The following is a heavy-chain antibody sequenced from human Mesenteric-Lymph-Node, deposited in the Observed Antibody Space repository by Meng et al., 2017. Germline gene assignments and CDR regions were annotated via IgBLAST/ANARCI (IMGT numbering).Heavy chain of an antibody. Sequence: QLQLQESGPGLVKPSETLSLTCTVSGGSISSSSYYWAWIRQPPGKGLEWIGSIYYSGSTYYNSSLKSRVTISVDTSKNQFSLKLSSVTAADTAVYYCVRQSDYGDYRGAFDIWGQGTMVTVSS. CDR2: IYYSGST. V-gene: IGHV4-39*01. J-gene: IGHJ3*02. D-gene: IGHD4-17*01. CDR1: GGSISSSSYY. CDR3: VRQSDYGDYRGAFDI.